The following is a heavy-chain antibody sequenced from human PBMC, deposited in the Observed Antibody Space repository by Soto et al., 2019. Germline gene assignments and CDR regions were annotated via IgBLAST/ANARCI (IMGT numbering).Heavy chain of an antibody. Sequence: ASVKVSCKASGYTFTSYGISWVRQAPGQGLEWMGWISAYNGNTNYAQKLQGRVTMTTDTSTSTAYMELRSLRSDDTAVYYCARDTQDIVVVPAAMPGFLGGWFDPWGQGTLVTGSS. V-gene: IGHV1-18*01. CDR3: ARDTQDIVVVPAAMPGFLGGWFDP. D-gene: IGHD2-2*01. CDR2: ISAYNGNT. J-gene: IGHJ5*02. CDR1: GYTFTSYG.